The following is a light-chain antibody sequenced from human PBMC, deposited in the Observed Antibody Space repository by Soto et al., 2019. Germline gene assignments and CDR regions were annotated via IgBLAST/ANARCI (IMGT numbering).Light chain of an antibody. V-gene: IGLV4-60*03. J-gene: IGLJ3*02. CDR1: SGHSSYI. CDR3: ETWDSNTRV. Sequence: QSVLTQSSSASASLGSSVKLTCTLSSGHSSYIIAWHQQQPGKAPRYLMKLEGSGSYNKGSGVPDRFSGSSSGADRYLTISNPQSEDEADYYCETWDSNTRVFGGGTQLTVL. CDR2: LEGSGSY.